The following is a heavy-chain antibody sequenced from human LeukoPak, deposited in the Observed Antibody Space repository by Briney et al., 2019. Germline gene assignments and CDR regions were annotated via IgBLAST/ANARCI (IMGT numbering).Heavy chain of an antibody. CDR3: VRDPSGSGFAFDS. Sequence: GGSLRLSCAASGFIFSNDAMHWVRQAPGKGLEWVAFIWFDGSNKHYAGSVKGRFTISRDNSEDPLYLQMNSLRAEDTAVYYCVRDPSGSGFAFDSWGQGALVTVSS. V-gene: IGHV3-33*01. D-gene: IGHD1-1*01. CDR1: GFIFSNDA. CDR2: IWFDGSNK. J-gene: IGHJ4*02.